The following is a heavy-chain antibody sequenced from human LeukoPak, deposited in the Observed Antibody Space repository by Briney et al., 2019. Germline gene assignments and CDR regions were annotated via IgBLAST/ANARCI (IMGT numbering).Heavy chain of an antibody. CDR3: AGHFGAWHYFDY. CDR1: GFTFINAW. V-gene: IGHV3-21*01. J-gene: IGHJ4*02. Sequence: GGSLRLSCAASGFTFINAWMNWVRQAPGKGLEWVSSISSSSSYIYYADSVKGRFTISRDNSKNTLYLQMNSLRPEDTAVYYCAGHFGAWHYFDYWGQGTLVTVSS. CDR2: ISSSSSYI. D-gene: IGHD3-3*01.